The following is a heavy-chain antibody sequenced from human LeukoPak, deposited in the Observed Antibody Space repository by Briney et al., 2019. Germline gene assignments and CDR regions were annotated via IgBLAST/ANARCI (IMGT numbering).Heavy chain of an antibody. J-gene: IGHJ4*02. Sequence: GRSLRLSCAASGFTFDDYAMHWVRQAPGKGLEWVSGISWNSGSIGYADSVKGRFTISRDNAKNSLYLQMNSLRAEDTALYYCAKASSIAVAGSCDYWGQGALVTVSS. CDR2: ISWNSGSI. D-gene: IGHD6-19*01. V-gene: IGHV3-9*01. CDR1: GFTFDDYA. CDR3: AKASSIAVAGSCDY.